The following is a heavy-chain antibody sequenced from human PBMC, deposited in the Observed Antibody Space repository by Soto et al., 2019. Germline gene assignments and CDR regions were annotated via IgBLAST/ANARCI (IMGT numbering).Heavy chain of an antibody. Sequence: QVQLQESGPGLVKPSETLSLTCTVSGGSISSYYWSWIRQPTGKGLEWIGYIYYSGSTNYNPSLKTRVNISVDTSKNQFSLKLSSVTAADTAVYYCARGGPIAAAGYAWFDPWGQGTLVTVSS. CDR1: GGSISSYY. CDR3: ARGGPIAAAGYAWFDP. D-gene: IGHD6-13*01. J-gene: IGHJ5*02. V-gene: IGHV4-59*01. CDR2: IYYSGST.